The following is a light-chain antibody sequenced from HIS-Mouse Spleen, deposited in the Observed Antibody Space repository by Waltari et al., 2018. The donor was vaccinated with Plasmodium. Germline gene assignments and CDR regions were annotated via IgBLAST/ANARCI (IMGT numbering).Light chain of an antibody. Sequence: QSALTQPPSASGSPGQSVTISCTGTSSDVGGYTYVSWYQQHPGKAPKLMIYEVSKRPSGVPDRFSGSKSGNTASLTVSGLQAEDEADYYSSSYAGSNNYVFGTGTKVTVL. V-gene: IGLV2-8*01. CDR2: EVS. CDR3: SSYAGSNNYV. CDR1: SSDVGGYTY. J-gene: IGLJ1*01.